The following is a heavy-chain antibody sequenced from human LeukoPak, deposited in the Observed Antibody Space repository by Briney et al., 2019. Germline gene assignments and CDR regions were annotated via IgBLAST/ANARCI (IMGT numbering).Heavy chain of an antibody. CDR2: INPSGGST. CDR1: GYTFTSYY. Sequence: ASVKVSCKASGYTFTSYYMHWVRQAPGQGLEWMGIINPSGGSTSYAQKFQGRVTMTRDTSTSTVYMELSSLRSEDTAVSYCARHPGVGATTPSWFDPWGQGALVTVSS. D-gene: IGHD1-26*01. CDR3: ARHPGVGATTPSWFDP. V-gene: IGHV1-46*03. J-gene: IGHJ5*02.